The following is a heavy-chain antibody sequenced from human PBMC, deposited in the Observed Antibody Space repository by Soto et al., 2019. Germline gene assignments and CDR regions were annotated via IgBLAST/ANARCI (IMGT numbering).Heavy chain of an antibody. Sequence: QVQLQESGPGLVKPSGTLSLTCAVSGGSISSSNWWSWVRQPPGKGLEWIGEIYHSGSTNYNPSLKRRVTISVDKSKNQFSLKLSSVTAADTAVYYCARDRDYDILTAEAENWFDPWGQGTLVTVSS. V-gene: IGHV4-4*02. CDR3: ARDRDYDILTAEAENWFDP. D-gene: IGHD3-9*01. CDR2: IYHSGST. J-gene: IGHJ5*02. CDR1: GGSISSSNW.